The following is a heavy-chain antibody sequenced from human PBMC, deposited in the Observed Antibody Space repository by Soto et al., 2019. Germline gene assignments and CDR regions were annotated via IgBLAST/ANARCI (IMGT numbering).Heavy chain of an antibody. Sequence: SETLSLTCAVYRASLSDNYCNWLRQPPGKGLEWIGEINHSGNTNYNPSLRSRVTISIDTSKNQLSLNLRSVSAADTAVYYCPKGRGASDAWGPGIPRTVSS. CDR3: PKGRGASDA. CDR2: INHSGNT. V-gene: IGHV4-34*01. J-gene: IGHJ5*02. CDR1: RASLSDNY.